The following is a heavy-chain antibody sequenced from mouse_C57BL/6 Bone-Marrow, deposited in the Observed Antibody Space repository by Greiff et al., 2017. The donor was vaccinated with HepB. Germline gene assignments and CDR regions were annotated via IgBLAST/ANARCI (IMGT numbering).Heavy chain of an antibody. CDR3: ARHYGSSYDAMDY. J-gene: IGHJ4*01. V-gene: IGHV5-17*01. Sequence: EVKVVESGGGLVKPGGSLKLSCAASGFTFSDYGMHWVRQAPEKGLEWVAYISSGSSTIYYADTVKGRFTISRDNAKNTLFLQMTSLRSEDTAMYYCARHYGSSYDAMDYWGQGTSVTVSS. CDR1: GFTFSDYG. CDR2: ISSGSSTI. D-gene: IGHD1-1*01.